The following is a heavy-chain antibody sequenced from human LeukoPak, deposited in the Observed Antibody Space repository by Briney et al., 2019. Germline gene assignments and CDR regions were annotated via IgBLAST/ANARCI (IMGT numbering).Heavy chain of an antibody. Sequence: PGGSLRLSCAASGFIFSSYAMSWVRQAPGKGLEWVSAISGSGGSTYYADSVKGRFTISRDNSKNTLYLQMNSLRAEDTAVYYCASYSSGWRGYYYYGMDVWGQGTTVTVSS. J-gene: IGHJ6*02. CDR3: ASYSSGWRGYYYYGMDV. D-gene: IGHD6-19*01. CDR1: GFIFSSYA. CDR2: ISGSGGST. V-gene: IGHV3-23*01.